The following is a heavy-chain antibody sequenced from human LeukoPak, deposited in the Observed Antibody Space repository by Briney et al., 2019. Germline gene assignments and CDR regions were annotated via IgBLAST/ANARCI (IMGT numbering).Heavy chain of an antibody. V-gene: IGHV4-59*08. CDR2: IYYSGST. CDR1: GGSISSYY. J-gene: IGHJ3*01. D-gene: IGHD3-16*01. Sequence: SETLSLTCTVSGGSISSYYWSWIRQPPGKGLEWIGYIYYSGSTNYNPSLKSRVAISVDTSKNQFSLKLSSVTAADTAVYYCARGFGYYAAHEAAWGQGTMVTVSS. CDR3: ARGFGYYAAHEAA.